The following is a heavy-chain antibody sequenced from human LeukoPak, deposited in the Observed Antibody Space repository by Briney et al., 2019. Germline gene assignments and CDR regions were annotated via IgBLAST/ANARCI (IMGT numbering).Heavy chain of an antibody. D-gene: IGHD6-6*01. CDR2: ISSSSSYI. CDR1: GFTFSSYS. V-gene: IGHV3-21*01. CDR3: AREEYSSYYYYGMDV. Sequence: PGGSLRLPCAASGFTFSSYSMNWVRQAPGKGLEWVSSISSSSSYIYYADSVKGRFTISRDNAKNSLYLQMNSLRAEDTAVYYCAREEYSSYYYYGMDVWGQGTTVTVSS. J-gene: IGHJ6*02.